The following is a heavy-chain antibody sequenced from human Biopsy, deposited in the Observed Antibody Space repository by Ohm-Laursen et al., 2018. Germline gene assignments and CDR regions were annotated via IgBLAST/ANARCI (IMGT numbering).Heavy chain of an antibody. CDR3: ARGMRSSGWPYFDS. V-gene: IGHV4-61*01. D-gene: IGHD6-19*01. J-gene: IGHJ4*02. CDR1: GDSVSSGSFY. CDR2: IYDRGSTA. Sequence: GTLSLTCTVSGDSVSSGSFYWTWIRQPPGQGLEYIGCIYDRGSTANYNPSLESRVTMSVDMPKNQFSLKLSSVTAADTAIYYCARGMRSSGWPYFDSWGQGTLVTVSS.